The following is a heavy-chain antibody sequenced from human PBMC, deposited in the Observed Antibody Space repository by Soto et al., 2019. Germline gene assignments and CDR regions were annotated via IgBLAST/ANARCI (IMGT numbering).Heavy chain of an antibody. CDR3: ARDTIYDYIWGSYNMFDP. Sequence: TSETLSLTCTVSGGSISSGGYYWSWIRQHPGKGLEWIGYIYYGGSTYYNPSLKSRVTISVDTSKNQFSLKLSSVTAADTAVYYCARDTIYDYIWGSYNMFDPWGQGTLVTVSS. J-gene: IGHJ5*02. CDR2: IYYGGST. CDR1: GGSISSGGYY. D-gene: IGHD3-16*01. V-gene: IGHV4-31*03.